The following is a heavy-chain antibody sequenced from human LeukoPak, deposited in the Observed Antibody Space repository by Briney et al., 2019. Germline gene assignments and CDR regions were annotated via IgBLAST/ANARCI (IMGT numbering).Heavy chain of an antibody. CDR2: ISAYNGNT. V-gene: IGHV1-18*01. CDR1: GYTFTSYG. CDR3: ARDFTVAGVPGGY. D-gene: IGHD6-19*01. J-gene: IGHJ4*02. Sequence: GASVKVSCNASGYTFTSYGMSWVRQAPGQGLEWMGWISAYNGNTNYAQKLQGRVTMTTDTSTSTAYIELRSLRPDDTAVYYCARDFTVAGVPGGYWGQGTLVTVSS.